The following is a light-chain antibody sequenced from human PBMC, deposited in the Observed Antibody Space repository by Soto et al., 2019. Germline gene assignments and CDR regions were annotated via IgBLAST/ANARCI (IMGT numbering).Light chain of an antibody. Sequence: MTQSPSSFSASPGDRGTICCRASQSVSSNLAWYQQKPGKAPKLLIYGASTMASGVPERFSGSGPGTDFTLTISRLEPEDFAVYYCKEYGSTAWTFGQGTKVEIK. CDR1: QSVSSN. CDR3: KEYGSTAWT. V-gene: IGKV3-20*01. J-gene: IGKJ1*01. CDR2: GAS.